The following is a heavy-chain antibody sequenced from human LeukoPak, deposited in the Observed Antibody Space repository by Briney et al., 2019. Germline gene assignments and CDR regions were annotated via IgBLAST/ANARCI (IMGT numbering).Heavy chain of an antibody. J-gene: IGHJ4*02. CDR1: GFTFSSSA. CDR2: ISNNGGYT. CDR3: ARDYVWGSYRYTSY. Sequence: GGSLRLSCAASGFTFSSSAMSWVRQAPGKGLEWVSAISNNGGYTYYADSVQGRFTISRDNSKSTLCLQMNSLRAEDTAVYYCARDYVWGSYRYTSYWGQGTLVTVSS. D-gene: IGHD3-16*02. V-gene: IGHV3-23*01.